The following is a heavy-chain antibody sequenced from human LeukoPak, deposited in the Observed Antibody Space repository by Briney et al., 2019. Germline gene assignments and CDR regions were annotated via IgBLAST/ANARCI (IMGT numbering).Heavy chain of an antibody. CDR1: GGSISSGGYH. J-gene: IGHJ3*02. CDR2: IYYSGST. CDR3: VATLEAFDI. Sequence: PSETLSLTCTVSGGSISSGGYHWSWIRQHPGKGLEWIGYIYYSGSTYYNPSLKSRVTISVDTSKNQFSLKLSSVTAADTAVYYCVATLEAFDIWGQGTMVTVSS. V-gene: IGHV4-31*03.